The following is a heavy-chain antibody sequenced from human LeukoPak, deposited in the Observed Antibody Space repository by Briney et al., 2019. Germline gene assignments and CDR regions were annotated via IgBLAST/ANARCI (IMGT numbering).Heavy chain of an antibody. CDR3: AGFSGSYLSGAFDI. V-gene: IGHV4-39*01. Sequence: SETLSLTCTVSSGSVSSSSYYWGWIRQPPGKGLEWIGSIYYSGSTYYNPSFKSRVTISADTSKNQFSLKLSSVTAADTTVYYCAGFSGSYLSGAFDIWGQGTMVTVSS. CDR1: SGSVSSSSYY. CDR2: IYYSGST. D-gene: IGHD1-26*01. J-gene: IGHJ3*02.